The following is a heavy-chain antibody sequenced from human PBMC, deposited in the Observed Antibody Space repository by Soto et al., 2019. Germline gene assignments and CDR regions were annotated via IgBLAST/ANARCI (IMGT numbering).Heavy chain of an antibody. V-gene: IGHV3-48*03. Sequence: PGGSLRLSCAVSGFSFTNYEMNWVSQAPGKGLEWIAYMGLSGGTIYYADSVKGRFTISRDHAKNSLELQMNSLRADDTALYYCARESFSATPNFFDYWGRGTQVTVSS. CDR2: MGLSGGTI. CDR3: ARESFSATPNFFDY. J-gene: IGHJ4*02. D-gene: IGHD3-16*01. CDR1: GFSFTNYE.